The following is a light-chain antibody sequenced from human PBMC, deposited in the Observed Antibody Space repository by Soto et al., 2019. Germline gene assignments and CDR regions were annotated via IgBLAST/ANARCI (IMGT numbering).Light chain of an antibody. V-gene: IGKV3-20*01. J-gene: IGKJ5*01. Sequence: EIVVTQSPGTLSLSPGERATLSCRASQSVGRNYLAWYQQKPGQAPRLLIYDASSRATGIPDVFSGNGSGTEFTLTISRRQPEDFAVYYCQQYASSPITFGQGTRLEIK. CDR2: DAS. CDR3: QQYASSPIT. CDR1: QSVGRNY.